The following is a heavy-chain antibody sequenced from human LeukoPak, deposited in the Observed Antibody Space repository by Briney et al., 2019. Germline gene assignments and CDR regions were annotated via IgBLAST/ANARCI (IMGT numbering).Heavy chain of an antibody. CDR3: GKDLVRDRWFGES. J-gene: IGHJ5*02. CDR2: ISGSGGST. V-gene: IGHV3-23*01. D-gene: IGHD3-10*01. Sequence: PGGSLRLSCAASGFTFSSYAMSWVRQAPGKGLEWVSAISGSGGSTYYADSVKGRFTISRDNSKNTLYLQMNSLRAEDTAVYYCGKDLVRDRWFGESWGQGTLVTVSS. CDR1: GFTFSSYA.